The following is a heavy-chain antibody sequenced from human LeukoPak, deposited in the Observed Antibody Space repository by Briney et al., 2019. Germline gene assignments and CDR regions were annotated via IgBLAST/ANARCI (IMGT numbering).Heavy chain of an antibody. D-gene: IGHD2-2*02. V-gene: IGHV3-64*01. J-gene: IGHJ4*02. CDR1: GFTFSSYA. CDR2: INSNGGST. CDR3: ARDIYFNFDY. Sequence: GGSLRLSCVASGFTFSSYAMHWVRQTPGKGLEYVSGINSNGGSTHYANSVKGRFTISRDNSKHTLYLQMGTLRAEDTAVYYCARDIYFNFDYWGQGTLVTVSS.